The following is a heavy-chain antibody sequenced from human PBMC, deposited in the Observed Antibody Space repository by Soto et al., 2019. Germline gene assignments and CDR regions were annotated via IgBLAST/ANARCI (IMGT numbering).Heavy chain of an antibody. CDR2: IVPMFGRG. J-gene: IGHJ6*02. D-gene: IGHD5-18*01. Sequence: QVQLVQSGAEVRKPGSSVKVSCKVSGGSFISYAISWVRQAPGQGLEWVGGIVPMFGRGNHAQRFQGRVTITADEAPGTVHMELTRLRSEDTSVYYCARDGSTVETGMVSRYFDGMDVWGPGATVTGSS. CDR1: GGSFISYA. CDR3: ARDGSTVETGMVSRYFDGMDV. V-gene: IGHV1-69*12.